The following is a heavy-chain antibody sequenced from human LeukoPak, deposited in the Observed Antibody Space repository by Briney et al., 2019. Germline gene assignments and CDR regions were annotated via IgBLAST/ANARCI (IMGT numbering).Heavy chain of an antibody. CDR2: IFYTGST. J-gene: IGHJ4*02. CDR3: ARSPGIWNEYGRLEY. V-gene: IGHV4-31*03. CDR1: GDSISSRGHY. D-gene: IGHD1-1*01. Sequence: SQTLSLTCTDSGDSISSRGHYWNSLRQRPGKSLLRIGYIFYTGSTYYNPSLKSRVTISVDTSKNQFSLKLSSVTAADTAVYYCARSPGIWNEYGRLEYWGQGALVTVSS.